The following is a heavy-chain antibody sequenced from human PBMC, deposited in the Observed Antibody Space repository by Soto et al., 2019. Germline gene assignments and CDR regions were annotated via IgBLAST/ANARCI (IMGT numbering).Heavy chain of an antibody. CDR2: IYYSGST. D-gene: IGHD3-22*01. V-gene: IGHV4-31*03. Sequence: PSETLSLTCTVSSGSISSGGYYWSWIRQHPGKGLEWIGYIYYSGSTYYNPSLKSRVTISVDTSKNQFSLKLSSVTAADTAVYYCARGSYYDSSGYYGPWGQGTLVTVSS. CDR1: SGSISSGGYY. CDR3: ARGSYYDSSGYYGP. J-gene: IGHJ5*02.